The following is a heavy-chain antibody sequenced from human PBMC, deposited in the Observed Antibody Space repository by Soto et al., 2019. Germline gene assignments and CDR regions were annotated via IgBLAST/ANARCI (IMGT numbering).Heavy chain of an antibody. CDR3: ARVHDFWSGWIGWFDP. V-gene: IGHV3-11*01. CDR2: ISSSGSTI. D-gene: IGHD3-3*01. J-gene: IGHJ5*02. CDR1: GFTFSDYY. Sequence: GGSLRLSCAASGFTFSDYYMSWIRQAPGTGLEWVSYISSSGSTIYYADSVKGRFTISRDNAKNSLYLQMNSLRAEDTAVYYCARVHDFWSGWIGWFDPWGQGTLVTVSS.